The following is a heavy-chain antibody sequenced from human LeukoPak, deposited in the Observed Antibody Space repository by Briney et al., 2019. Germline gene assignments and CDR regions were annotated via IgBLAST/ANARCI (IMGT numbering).Heavy chain of an antibody. D-gene: IGHD7-27*01. CDR2: IYYSGRT. CDR3: ARHGDNRDDYFDY. J-gene: IGHJ4*02. CDR1: GGSISSYY. Sequence: SETLSLTCTVSGGSISSYYWSWIRQPPGKGLEWIGYIYYSGRTNYNPSLKSRVTISVDTSKNQFSLKLSSVTAADTAVYSCARHGDNRDDYFDYWGQGTLVTVSS. V-gene: IGHV4-59*08.